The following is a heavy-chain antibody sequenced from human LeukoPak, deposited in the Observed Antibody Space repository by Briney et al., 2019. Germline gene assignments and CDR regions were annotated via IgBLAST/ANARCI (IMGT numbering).Heavy chain of an antibody. J-gene: IGHJ4*02. V-gene: IGHV1-24*01. Sequence: ASVKVSCKVSGYTLTELSMHWVRQAPGKGLEWMGGFDPEDGETIYAQKFQGRVTMTEETSTDTAYMELSSLRSEDTAVYYCATGPGYCSGGSCYDYWGQGTLVTVSS. CDR1: GYTLTELS. CDR2: FDPEDGET. CDR3: ATGPGYCSGGSCYDY. D-gene: IGHD2-15*01.